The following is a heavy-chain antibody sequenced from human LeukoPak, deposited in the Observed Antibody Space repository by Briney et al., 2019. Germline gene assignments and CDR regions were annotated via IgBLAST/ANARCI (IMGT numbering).Heavy chain of an antibody. Sequence: PGGSLRLSCAASGFTFSSYSMNWVRQAPGKGLEWVSYIGSSSSTIHYADSVKGRSTISRDNAKNSLYLQMNSLRAEDTAVYYCASIDYWGQGTLVTVSS. V-gene: IGHV3-48*01. CDR1: GFTFSSYS. CDR2: IGSSSSTI. CDR3: ASIDY. J-gene: IGHJ4*02.